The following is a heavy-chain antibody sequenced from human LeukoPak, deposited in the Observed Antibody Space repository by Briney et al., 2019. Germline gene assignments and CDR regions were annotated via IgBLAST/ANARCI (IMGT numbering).Heavy chain of an antibody. Sequence: SVKVSCRASGGTFSSYAISWVRQAPGQGLEWMGRIIPIFGIANYAQKFQGRATITADKSTSTAYMELSSLRSEDTAVYYCAGESRPNYYDSSGYRFDYWGQGTLVTVSS. D-gene: IGHD3-22*01. CDR2: IIPIFGIA. CDR3: AGESRPNYYDSSGYRFDY. J-gene: IGHJ4*02. V-gene: IGHV1-69*04. CDR1: GGTFSSYA.